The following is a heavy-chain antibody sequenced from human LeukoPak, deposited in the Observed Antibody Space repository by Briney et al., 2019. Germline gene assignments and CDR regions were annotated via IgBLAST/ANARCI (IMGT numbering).Heavy chain of an antibody. CDR1: GYTFTSYG. D-gene: IGHD5-18*01. CDR3: ARAGIQLWLYNWFDP. J-gene: IGHJ5*02. V-gene: IGHV1-18*04. CDR2: ISAYNGNT. Sequence: GASVKVSCKASGYTFTSYGISWARQAPGQGLEWMGWISAYNGNTNYAQKLQGRVTMTTDTSTSTAYMELRSLRSDDTAVYYCARAGIQLWLYNWFDPWGQGTLVTVSS.